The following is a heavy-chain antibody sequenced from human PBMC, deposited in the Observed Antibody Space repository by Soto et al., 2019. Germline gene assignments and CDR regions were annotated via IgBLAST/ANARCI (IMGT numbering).Heavy chain of an antibody. CDR3: AKGRAGHYHSGTLRD. CDR2: ISNDGIND. J-gene: IGHJ4*02. D-gene: IGHD3-10*01. Sequence: QVQVVESGGGVVQPGRSLRLSCAASGFSFSSYAMHWVRQAPGKGLEWVVDISNDGINDYYADSLEGRFTISRDNSDNALFLEVDSLSPEDTAVYYCAKGRAGHYHSGTLRDWGRGSLVIVS. CDR1: GFSFSSYA. V-gene: IGHV3-30-3*01.